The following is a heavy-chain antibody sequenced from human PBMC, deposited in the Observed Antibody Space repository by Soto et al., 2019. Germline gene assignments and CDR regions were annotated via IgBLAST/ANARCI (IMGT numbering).Heavy chain of an antibody. CDR1: GFTFSSYG. J-gene: IGHJ6*02. D-gene: IGHD3-3*01. CDR3: AKDEDKYYDFWSGYQTGGMDV. V-gene: IGHV3-30*18. CDR2: ISYDGSNK. Sequence: GSLRLSCAASGFTFSSYGMHWVRQAPGKGLEWVAVISYDGSNKYYADSVKGRFTISRDNSKNTLYLQMNSLRAEDTAVYYCAKDEDKYYDFWSGYQTGGMDVWGQGTTVTVSS.